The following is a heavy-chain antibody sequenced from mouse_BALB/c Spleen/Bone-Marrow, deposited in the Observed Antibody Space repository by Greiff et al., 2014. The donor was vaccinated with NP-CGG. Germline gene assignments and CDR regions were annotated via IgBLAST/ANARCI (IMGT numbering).Heavy chain of an antibody. CDR3: ARITTATGAMDY. J-gene: IGHJ4*01. V-gene: IGHV2-9*02. Sequence: VQLVESGLGLVAPSQGLSITCIVSGFSLTNYGVHWVRQPPGKGLEWLGVIWADGSTNYNSALMSRLSISKDNSKSQVFFKMNSLQTDDTAMYYCARITTATGAMDYWGQGTSVTVSS. CDR2: IWADGST. D-gene: IGHD1-2*01. CDR1: GFSLTNYG.